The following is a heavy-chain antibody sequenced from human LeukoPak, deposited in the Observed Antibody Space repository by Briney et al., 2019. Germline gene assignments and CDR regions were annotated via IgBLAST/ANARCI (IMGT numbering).Heavy chain of an antibody. J-gene: IGHJ4*02. V-gene: IGHV3-23*01. Sequence: GGSLRLSCTASKFTFSNYVMTWARQAPGKGLEWVSAIRTSSTGTYSADSANGRFTISRDDSKNTLYLQMNSLRVDDTAVYYCAPWIVGGFWADYWGQGTLVTVSS. D-gene: IGHD1-26*01. CDR1: KFTFSNYV. CDR2: IRTSSTGT. CDR3: APWIVGGFWADY.